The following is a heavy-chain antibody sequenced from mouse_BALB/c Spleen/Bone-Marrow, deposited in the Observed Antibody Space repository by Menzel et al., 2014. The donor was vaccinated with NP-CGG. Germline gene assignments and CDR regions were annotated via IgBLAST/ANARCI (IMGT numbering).Heavy chain of an antibody. CDR2: IDPANGYT. CDR3: ARVTAATSYYAMDF. J-gene: IGHJ4*01. D-gene: IGHD1-2*01. V-gene: IGHV14-3*02. Sequence: EVQLQQSGAELVEPGASVKLSCTGSGFNIKDTYIHWMKQRPEQGLEWIGRIDPANGYTKYDPKFQAKATITEDTFPNTSYLQLSSLAPEDSAVYYCARVTAATSYYAMDFWGQGTSVTVSS. CDR1: GFNIKDTY.